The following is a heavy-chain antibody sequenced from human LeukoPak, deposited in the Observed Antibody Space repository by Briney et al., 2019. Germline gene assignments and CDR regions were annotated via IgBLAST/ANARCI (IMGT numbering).Heavy chain of an antibody. Sequence: PGGSLRLSCAASGFTFSTYWMSWVRQAPGKGLEWVANIKQDGSEKYYVDSVKGRFTISRDNAKNSLYLQMNSLRAEDTAVYYCARDSGSYAFDIWGQGTMVTVSP. J-gene: IGHJ3*02. CDR1: GFTFSTYW. CDR3: ARDSGSYAFDI. V-gene: IGHV3-7*04. CDR2: IKQDGSEK. D-gene: IGHD1-26*01.